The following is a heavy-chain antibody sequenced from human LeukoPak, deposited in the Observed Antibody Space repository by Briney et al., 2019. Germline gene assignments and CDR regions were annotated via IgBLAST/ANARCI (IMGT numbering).Heavy chain of an antibody. CDR3: ARSPISDDSFDI. J-gene: IGHJ3*02. Sequence: SETLSLTCTVSGGSISSYYWSWIWQPPGKGLEWIGYIYYSGSTNYNPSLKSRVTISVDTSKNQFSLKLSSVTAADTAVYYCARSPISDDSFDIWGQGTMVTVSS. CDR2: IYYSGST. D-gene: IGHD3-3*02. V-gene: IGHV4-59*08. CDR1: GGSISSYY.